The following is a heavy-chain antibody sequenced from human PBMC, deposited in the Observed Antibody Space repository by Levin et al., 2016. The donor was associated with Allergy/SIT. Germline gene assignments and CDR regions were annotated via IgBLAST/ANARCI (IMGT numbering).Heavy chain of an antibody. CDR2: ISAYNGNT. V-gene: IGHV1-18*01. CDR3: ARARSDRGDFWSGYDYYGMDV. Sequence: WVRQAPGQGLEWMGWISAYNGNTNYAQKLQGRVTMTTDTSTSTAYMELRSLRSDDTAVYYCARARSDRGDFWSGYDYYGMDVWGQGTTVTVSS. D-gene: IGHD3-3*01. J-gene: IGHJ6*02.